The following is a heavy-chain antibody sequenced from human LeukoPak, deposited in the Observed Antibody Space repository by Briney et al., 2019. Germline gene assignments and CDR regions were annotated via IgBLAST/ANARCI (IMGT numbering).Heavy chain of an antibody. V-gene: IGHV3-23*01. J-gene: IGHJ4*02. CDR2: ISGSGGGT. D-gene: IGHD2/OR15-2a*01. Sequence: GGSLRLSCAASGFTLSSYAMSWVRQAPGKGLEWVSAISGSGGGTYYADSVKGRFTISRDNSKNTLYLQMNSLRAEDTAVYYCAKEGGRLLYYFDYWGQGTLVTVSS. CDR3: AKEGGRLLYYFDY. CDR1: GFTLSSYA.